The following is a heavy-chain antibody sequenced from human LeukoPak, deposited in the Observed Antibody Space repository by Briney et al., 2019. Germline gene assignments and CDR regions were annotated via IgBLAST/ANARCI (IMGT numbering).Heavy chain of an antibody. Sequence: ASVKVSCKASGYTFTSYGISWVRQAPGQGLEWMGWISAYNGKTNYAQKLQGTVTLTTDTSTSTAYMVLRSLRSDDAAVYYCAANPYYYDSSGYLDYWGQGTLVTVSS. CDR2: ISAYNGKT. D-gene: IGHD3-22*01. V-gene: IGHV1-18*04. J-gene: IGHJ4*02. CDR3: AANPYYYDSSGYLDY. CDR1: GYTFTSYG.